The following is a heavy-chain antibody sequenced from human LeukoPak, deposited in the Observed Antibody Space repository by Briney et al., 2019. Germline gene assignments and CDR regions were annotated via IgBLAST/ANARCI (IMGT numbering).Heavy chain of an antibody. CDR1: GFTVSSNY. CDR3: AGPWGSHLRY. V-gene: IGHV3-23*01. D-gene: IGHD3-16*01. J-gene: IGHJ4*02. CDR2: ISGSGGST. Sequence: GGSLRLSCAASGFTVSSNYMSWVRQAPGKGLEWVSVISGSGGSTYYADSVKGRFTISRDNSKNTLYLQMNSLRAEDTAVYYCAGPWGSHLRYWGQGTLVTVSS.